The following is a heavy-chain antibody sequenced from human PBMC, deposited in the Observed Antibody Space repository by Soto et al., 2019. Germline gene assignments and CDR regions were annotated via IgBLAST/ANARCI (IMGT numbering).Heavy chain of an antibody. D-gene: IGHD3-16*01. V-gene: IGHV4-59*08. CDR1: GGSISRYY. CDR3: ARHPGGYVDY. Sequence: QVQLQESGPGLVKPSETLSLTCTVSGGSISRYYWTWIXXXXGXGLEWIGYIHYSGSTNYNPSLKSRVTISVDTSKNQFSLKLSSVTAADTAVYYCARHPGGYVDYWGQGTLVTVSS. J-gene: IGHJ4*02. CDR2: IHYSGST.